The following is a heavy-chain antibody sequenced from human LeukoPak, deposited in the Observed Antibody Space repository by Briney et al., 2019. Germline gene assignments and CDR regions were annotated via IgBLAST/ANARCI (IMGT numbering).Heavy chain of an antibody. CDR3: ARSIPAGNRR. Sequence: PGGPLRLSCAASGFPFSDYYMSWIRKAPGKGLERVSYISSSGSTIDYADSVKGRFTISRDNAKNSLYLQMNSLRAEDTAVYYCARSIPAGNRRWGQGTLVTVSS. CDR2: ISSSGSTI. D-gene: IGHD2-2*01. V-gene: IGHV3-11*01. CDR1: GFPFSDYY. J-gene: IGHJ4*02.